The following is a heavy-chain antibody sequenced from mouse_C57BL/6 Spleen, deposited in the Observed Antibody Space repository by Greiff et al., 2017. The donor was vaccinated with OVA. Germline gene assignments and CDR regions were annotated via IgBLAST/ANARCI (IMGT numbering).Heavy chain of an antibody. D-gene: IGHD1-1*01. CDR1: GYTFTSYW. V-gene: IGHV1-53*01. J-gene: IGHJ4*01. CDR2: IIPSNGGT. CDR3: ARSGAVVAPYYAMDY. Sequence: QVQLQQPGTELVKPGASVKLSCKASGYTFTSYWMHWVKQRPGQGLEWIGNIIPSNGGTNYNEKFKSKATLTVDKSSSTAYMQLSSLTSEDAAVYYCARSGAVVAPYYAMDYWGKGASVTVSS.